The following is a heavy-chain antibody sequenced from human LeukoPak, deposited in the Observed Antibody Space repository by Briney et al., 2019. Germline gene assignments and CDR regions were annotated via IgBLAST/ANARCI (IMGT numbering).Heavy chain of an antibody. D-gene: IGHD4-17*01. V-gene: IGHV3-21*01. CDR1: GFTFSSYS. CDR3: AGDMTTVTSLTSHN. CDR2: ISSSSSYI. J-gene: IGHJ4*02. Sequence: PGGSLRLSCAASGFTFSSYSMNWVRQAPGKGLEWVSSISSSSSYIYYADSVKGRFTISRDNAKNSLYLQMNSLRAEDTAVYYCAGDMTTVTSLTSHNWGQGTLVTVSS.